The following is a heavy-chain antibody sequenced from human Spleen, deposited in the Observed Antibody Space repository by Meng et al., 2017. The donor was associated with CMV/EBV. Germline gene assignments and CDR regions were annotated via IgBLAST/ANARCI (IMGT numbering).Heavy chain of an antibody. CDR2: ISSGSSYI. J-gene: IGHJ4*02. D-gene: IGHD3-10*01. Sequence: LSFSSSSVNWVRQAPGKGLEWVSYISSGSSYIYYAGSVKGRFTISRDNAKNSLFLQMTRLRAEDTAVYYCARAANYYDSSQMYYFDYWGRGTLVTVSS. CDR1: LSFSSSS. V-gene: IGHV3-21*01. CDR3: ARAANYYDSSQMYYFDY.